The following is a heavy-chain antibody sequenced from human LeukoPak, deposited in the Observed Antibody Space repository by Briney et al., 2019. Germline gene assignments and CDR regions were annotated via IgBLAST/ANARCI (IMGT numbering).Heavy chain of an antibody. CDR2: ISGSGGST. V-gene: IGHV3-23*01. D-gene: IGHD1-26*01. CDR3: ARGFSGSYYFGHYFDY. CDR1: GFTFSSYA. Sequence: GGSLRLSCAASGFTFSSYAMTWVRQAPGKGLEWVSAISGSGGSTYYADSVKGRFTISRDNAKNSLYLQMNSLRAEDTAVYYCARGFSGSYYFGHYFDYWGQGTLVTVSS. J-gene: IGHJ4*02.